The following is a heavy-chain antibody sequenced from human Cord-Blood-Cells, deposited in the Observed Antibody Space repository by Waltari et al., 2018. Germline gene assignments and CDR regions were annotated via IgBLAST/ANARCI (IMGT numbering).Heavy chain of an antibody. CDR3: ARSEYYDFWSGYYFDY. Sequence: EVQLVESVGGLVQPGGSLRLSCEASGFTFSSYSMNWVRQAPGKGLEWVSYISSSSTIYYADSVKGRFTISRDNAKNSLYLQMNSLRDEDTAVYYCARSEYYDFWSGYYFDYWGQGTLVTVSS. CDR1: GFTFSSYS. J-gene: IGHJ4*02. V-gene: IGHV3-48*02. CDR2: ISSSSTI. D-gene: IGHD3-3*01.